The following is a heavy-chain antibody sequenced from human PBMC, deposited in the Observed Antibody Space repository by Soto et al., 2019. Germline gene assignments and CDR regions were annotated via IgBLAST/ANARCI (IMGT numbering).Heavy chain of an antibody. J-gene: IGHJ3*02. Sequence: SETLSLTCTVSGGSVSSGSYYWSWIRQPPGKGLEWIGYIYYSGSTNYNPSLKSRVTISVDTSKNQFSLKLSSVTAADTAVYYCARESLGDGFWSGSQGGDDFDIWGQGTMVTVSS. D-gene: IGHD3-3*01. V-gene: IGHV4-61*01. CDR2: IYYSGST. CDR1: GGSVSSGSYY. CDR3: ARESLGDGFWSGSQGGDDFDI.